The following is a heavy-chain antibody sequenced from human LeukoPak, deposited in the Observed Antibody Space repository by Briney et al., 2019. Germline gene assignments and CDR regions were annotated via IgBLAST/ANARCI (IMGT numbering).Heavy chain of an antibody. CDR2: IKHDGSEK. Sequence: GGSLRLSCAASGFPFSDWMTWVRQAPGKGREWVANIKHDGSEKNYVDSVKGRLTISRDNAKNSLYLQMNSLRAEDTAVYYCARNRRCCGEEYWGQGTQVTVSS. CDR1: GFPFSDW. CDR3: ARNRRCCGEEY. D-gene: IGHD2-21*01. V-gene: IGHV3-7*01. J-gene: IGHJ4*02.